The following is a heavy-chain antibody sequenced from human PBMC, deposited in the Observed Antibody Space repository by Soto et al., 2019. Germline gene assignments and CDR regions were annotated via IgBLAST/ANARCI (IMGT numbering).Heavy chain of an antibody. V-gene: IGHV1-3*01. CDR3: ARGAVAFEAALLPDY. D-gene: IGHD2-15*01. CDR2: VNVGNDYR. J-gene: IGHJ4*02. Sequence: QVQLVQSGAEVKKPGASVKISCKASGFNFATHAIHWLRQAPGHSLEWMGWVNVGNDYRRYSQKFQGRVTFTRDTSASTAYMELTSLRSDDSAMYYCARGAVAFEAALLPDYWGQGSLVTVSS. CDR1: GFNFATHA.